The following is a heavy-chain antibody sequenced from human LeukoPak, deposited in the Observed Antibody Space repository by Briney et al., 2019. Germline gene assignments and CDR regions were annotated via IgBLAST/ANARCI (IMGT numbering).Heavy chain of an antibody. V-gene: IGHV1-46*02. Sequence: ASVTVSCKSSGHTFNNHFIHWVRQAPGQGLEWMGMTNPRDGTTRTSQNFQGRVTMTRDTSTSTLYMDLSSLRSEDTATYLCARGADQEFDFWGQGTLVTVSS. CDR3: ARGADQEFDF. CDR2: TNPRDGTT. J-gene: IGHJ4*02. CDR1: GHTFNNHF.